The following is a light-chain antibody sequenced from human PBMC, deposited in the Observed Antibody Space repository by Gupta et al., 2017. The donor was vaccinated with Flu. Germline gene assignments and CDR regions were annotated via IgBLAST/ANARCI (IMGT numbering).Light chain of an antibody. CDR3: QQYDKSLWT. J-gene: IGKJ1*01. CDR2: GAS. Sequence: QSPGTLSLSPGERATLSCRASQRVTSIYLAWYQQKPGQSPRLLIYGASSRATGIPDRFSGSGSGTDFSLTISRLEPEDFAVYYCQQYDKSLWTFGQGTKVEIK. CDR1: QRVTSIY. V-gene: IGKV3-20*01.